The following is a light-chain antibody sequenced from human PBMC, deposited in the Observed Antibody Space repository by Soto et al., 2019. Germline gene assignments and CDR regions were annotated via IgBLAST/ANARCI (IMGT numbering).Light chain of an antibody. CDR3: QQYGRSPRT. CDR2: GAS. CDR1: QSVSSSY. J-gene: IGKJ1*01. Sequence: EIVLTQSPGTLSLSPGERATLSCRASQSVSSSYLAWYQQKPGQAPRLLIYGASNRATGIPDRFSGNGSGTDFTLTISRLEPEDFAVYYCQQYGRSPRTFGQGTKVEIK. V-gene: IGKV3-20*01.